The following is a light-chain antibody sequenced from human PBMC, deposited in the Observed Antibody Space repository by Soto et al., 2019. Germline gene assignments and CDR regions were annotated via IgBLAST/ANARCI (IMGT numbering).Light chain of an antibody. CDR3: QQYGTVPNT. V-gene: IGKV3-20*01. CDR1: QRVSSNY. CDR2: SAS. J-gene: IGKJ5*01. Sequence: IGFPQSPGTLSLSPGERVTLSCRASQRVSSNYVAWYQQRPGQPPRLLIYSASRRANGIPDRFSGSGSGTDFTLTLSRLESEDFAVYYCQQYGTVPNTFGQGTRLEIK.